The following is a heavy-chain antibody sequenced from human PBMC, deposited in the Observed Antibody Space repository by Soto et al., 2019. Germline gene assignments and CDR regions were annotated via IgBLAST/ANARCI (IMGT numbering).Heavy chain of an antibody. CDR3: ARVRLGLLWFGELDY. J-gene: IGHJ4*02. CDR1: GFTFSSYW. V-gene: IGHV3-74*01. CDR2: INSDGSST. D-gene: IGHD3-10*01. Sequence: TGGSLRLSCAASGFTFSSYWMHWVRQAPGKGLVWVSRINSDGSSTSYADSVKGRFTISRDNAKNTLYLQMDSLRAEDTAVYYCARVRLGLLWFGELDYWGQGTLVTVSS.